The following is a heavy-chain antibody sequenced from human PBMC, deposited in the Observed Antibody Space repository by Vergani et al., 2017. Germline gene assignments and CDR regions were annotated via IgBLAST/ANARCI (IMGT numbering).Heavy chain of an antibody. CDR2: INQDGSEK. D-gene: IGHD3-22*01. CDR1: GFIFSHYW. CDR3: ARINYYGSSGYSLTRWHNWFDP. V-gene: IGHV3-7*01. Sequence: EVQLVESGGGLVQPGGSLRLSCPASGFIFSHYWMSWVRQAPGKGLEWVANINQDGSEKYYVDSVKGRFTISRDNAKNSLYLQMNSLRAEDTALYYCARINYYGSSGYSLTRWHNWFDPWGQGTLITFSS. J-gene: IGHJ5*02.